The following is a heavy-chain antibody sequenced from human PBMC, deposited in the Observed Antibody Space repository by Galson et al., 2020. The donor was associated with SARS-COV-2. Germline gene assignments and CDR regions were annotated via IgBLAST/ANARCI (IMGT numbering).Heavy chain of an antibody. CDR1: GGSFSAYY. CDR3: AAVLFYYYDSGGYYY. D-gene: IGHD3-22*01. Sequence: SQTPSLTCAVSGGSFSAYYWSWIRQPPGTGLEWIGEINHSGSTNYNPSLKSRVTISVDTSKDQFSLKLSSVTAADTAGYYCAAVLFYYYDSGGYYYGSQGTLVTFSS. V-gene: IGHV4-34*01. CDR2: INHSGST. J-gene: IGHJ4*01.